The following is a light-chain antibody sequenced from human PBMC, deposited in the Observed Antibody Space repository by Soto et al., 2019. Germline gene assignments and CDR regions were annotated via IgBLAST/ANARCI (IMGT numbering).Light chain of an antibody. J-gene: IGKJ2*01. CDR3: QQRSNWPLMYT. CDR2: DAS. V-gene: IGKV3-11*01. CDR1: QSVSSY. Sequence: EIVLTQSPATLSLSPGERATLSCRASQSVSSYLAWYQQKPGQAPRLLIYDASNRATGIPARFSGSGSETDSTLTISSLEPEDFAVYYCQQRSNWPLMYTFGQGTKLEIK.